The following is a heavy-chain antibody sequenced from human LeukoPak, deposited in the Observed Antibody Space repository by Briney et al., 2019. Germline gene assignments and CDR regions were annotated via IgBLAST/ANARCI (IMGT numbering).Heavy chain of an antibody. J-gene: IGHJ4*02. Sequence: SPRLSCTTSGFAFDDFAMSWVRQPAGKGLEWVGFIRRRAYGGAAEYAASVKGRFIISIDDLKGLAYLQINSLNTEDTAIYYCSRNGLVDFDYWGQGSRVIVSP. CDR3: SRNGLVDFDY. CDR2: IRRRAYGGAA. CDR1: GFAFDDFA. V-gene: IGHV3-49*04.